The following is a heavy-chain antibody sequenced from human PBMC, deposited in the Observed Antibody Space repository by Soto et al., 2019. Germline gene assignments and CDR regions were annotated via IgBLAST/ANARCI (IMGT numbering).Heavy chain of an antibody. J-gene: IGHJ6*02. CDR3: ATTGAYFWSGYHPPFKYYGMDV. V-gene: IGHV5-51*01. D-gene: IGHD3-3*01. CDR1: GYSFTSYW. Sequence: PGESLKISCKGSGYSFTSYWIGCVRQMPGKGLEWMGIIYPGDSDTRYSPSFQGQVTISADKPISTAYLQWSSLNASDTAMYYCATTGAYFWSGYHPPFKYYGMDVWGQGTTVTVSS. CDR2: IYPGDSDT.